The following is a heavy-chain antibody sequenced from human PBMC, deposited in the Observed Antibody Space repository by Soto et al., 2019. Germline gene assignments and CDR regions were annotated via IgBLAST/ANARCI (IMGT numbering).Heavy chain of an antibody. Sequence: QVQLVQSGAEVKKPGSSVKVSCKASGGTFSSYAISWVRQAPGQGLEWMGGIIPIFGTANYAQKFQGRVTITADDSTSNAYMELSSLRSEDTAVYYCASHPRSLVVTASDYWGQGTLVTVSS. CDR3: ASHPRSLVVTASDY. CDR2: IIPIFGTA. CDR1: GGTFSSYA. J-gene: IGHJ4*02. D-gene: IGHD2-21*02. V-gene: IGHV1-69*12.